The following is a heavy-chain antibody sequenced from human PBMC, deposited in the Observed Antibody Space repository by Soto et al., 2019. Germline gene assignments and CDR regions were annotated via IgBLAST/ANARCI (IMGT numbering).Heavy chain of an antibody. Sequence: SETLSLTCTVSGGSISSSSYYWGWIRQPPGKGLEWIGSIYYSGSTYYNPSLKSRVTISVDTSKNQFSLKLSSVTAADTAVYYCASNLLEWLFTPPTHWGQGTLVTVSS. CDR3: ASNLLEWLFTPPTH. D-gene: IGHD3-3*01. J-gene: IGHJ4*02. CDR2: IYYSGST. CDR1: GGSISSSSYY. V-gene: IGHV4-39*01.